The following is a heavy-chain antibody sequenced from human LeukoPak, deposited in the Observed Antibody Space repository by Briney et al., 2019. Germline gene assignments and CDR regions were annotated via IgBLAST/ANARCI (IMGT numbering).Heavy chain of an antibody. D-gene: IGHD3-10*01. V-gene: IGHV4-39*07. CDR2: IYYSGST. J-gene: IGHJ4*02. CDR1: GGSISSSSYY. Sequence: PAETLSLTGTVSGGSISSSSYYWGWIRQPPGKGLEWIGSIYYSGSTYYNPSLKSRVTISVDTSKNQFSLKLSSVTAADTAVYYCARVPSSVLFGELLFFDYWGQGTLVTVSS. CDR3: ARVPSSVLFGELLFFDY.